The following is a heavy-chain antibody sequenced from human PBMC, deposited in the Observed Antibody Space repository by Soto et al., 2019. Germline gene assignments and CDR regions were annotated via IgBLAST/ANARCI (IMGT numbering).Heavy chain of an antibody. CDR2: ISSSSSYT. CDR3: ARDSHYYGSGPWGAYYYGMDV. Sequence: QVQLVESGGGLVKPGGSLRLSCAASGFTFSDYYMSWIRQAPGKGLEWVSYISSSSSYTNYADSVKGRFTISRDNAKNSLYLQMNSLRAEDTAVYYCARDSHYYGSGPWGAYYYGMDVWGQGTTVTVSS. CDR1: GFTFSDYY. D-gene: IGHD3-10*01. V-gene: IGHV3-11*05. J-gene: IGHJ6*02.